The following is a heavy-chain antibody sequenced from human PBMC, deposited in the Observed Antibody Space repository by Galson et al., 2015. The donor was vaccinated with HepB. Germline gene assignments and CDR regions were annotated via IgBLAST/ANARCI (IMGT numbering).Heavy chain of an antibody. V-gene: IGHV3-30*18. J-gene: IGHJ6*03. CDR3: AKDGKQLVSWWGRGDGMVARQLPTRYYYYYYMDV. D-gene: IGHD6-13*01. Sequence: SLRLSCAASGFTFSDAWMSWVRQAPGKGLEWVAVISYDGSNKYYADSVKGRFTISRDNSKNTLYLQMNSLRAEDTAVYYCAKDGKQLVSWWGRGDGMVARQLPTRYYYYYYMDVWGKGTTVTVSS. CDR2: ISYDGSNK. CDR1: GFTFSDAW.